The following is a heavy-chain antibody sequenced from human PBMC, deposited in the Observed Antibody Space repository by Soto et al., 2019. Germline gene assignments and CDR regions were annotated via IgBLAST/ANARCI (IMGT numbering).Heavy chain of an antibody. CDR1: GFTYESYA. CDR2: INSGGTVA. D-gene: IGHD3-16*02. V-gene: IGHV3-23*01. J-gene: IGHJ4*02. CDR3: AISTGGFGGLFVVPSDY. Sequence: EVQLLESGGRLLQPGGSLRLSCADSGFTYESYAMSWVRQAPGKGLEWVSGINSGGTVAHYADSVKGRFAISRDNSKNTLSLEMNSLRADDTGLYYCAISTGGFGGLFVVPSDYWGQGTLVTVSS.